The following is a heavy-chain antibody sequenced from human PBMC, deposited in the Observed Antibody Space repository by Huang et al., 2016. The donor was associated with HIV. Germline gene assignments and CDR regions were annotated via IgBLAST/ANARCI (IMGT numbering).Heavy chain of an antibody. CDR3: GRFSYYSDSTISQYLQL. V-gene: IGHV4-30-4*08. D-gene: IGHD3-22*01. Sequence: QVHLQESGPGLVKPSQTLSLTCTVSGGSISSGGYYWTWIRQPPGKGLEWIGYSDYSGSTYYNPSLKSRFTISVDTSKNQFSLKVTSMTAADTAVYYCGRFSYYSDSTISQYLQLWGQGALVTVSS. CDR2: SDYSGST. J-gene: IGHJ1*01. CDR1: GGSISSGGYY.